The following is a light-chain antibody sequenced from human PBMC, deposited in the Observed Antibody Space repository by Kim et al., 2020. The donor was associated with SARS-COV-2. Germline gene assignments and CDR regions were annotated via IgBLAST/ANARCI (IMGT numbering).Light chain of an antibody. Sequence: VSHRQTANITCAGDKLGDKYACWYQQKPGQSPVLVIYQDSKRPSGIPERFSGSNSGNTATLTISGTQAMDEADYYCQAWDSSTSVVFGGGTQLTVL. V-gene: IGLV3-1*01. CDR3: QAWDSSTSVV. CDR1: KLGDKY. J-gene: IGLJ2*01. CDR2: QDS.